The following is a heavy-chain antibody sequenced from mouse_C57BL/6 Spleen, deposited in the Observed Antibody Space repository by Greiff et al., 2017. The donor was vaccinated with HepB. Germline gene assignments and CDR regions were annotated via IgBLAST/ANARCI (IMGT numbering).Heavy chain of an antibody. Sequence: VQRVESGPELVKPGASVKISCKASGYAFSSSWMNWVKQRPGKGLEWIGRIYPGDGDTNYNGKFKGKATLTADKSSSTAYMQLSSLTSEDSAVYFCARGYDGYYPYYYAMDYWGQGTSVTVSS. D-gene: IGHD2-3*01. CDR3: ARGYDGYYPYYYAMDY. CDR2: IYPGDGDT. CDR1: GYAFSSSW. J-gene: IGHJ4*01. V-gene: IGHV1-82*01.